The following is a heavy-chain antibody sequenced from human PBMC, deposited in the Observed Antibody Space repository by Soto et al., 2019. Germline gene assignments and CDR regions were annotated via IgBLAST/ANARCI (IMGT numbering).Heavy chain of an antibody. CDR3: ARDRLGAVAGRIDAFDI. CDR1: GFTFSSYS. CDR2: ISSSSSTI. J-gene: IGHJ3*02. V-gene: IGHV3-48*01. Sequence: GGSLRLSCAASGFTFSSYSMNWVRQAPGKGLEWVSYISSSSSTIYYADSVKGRFTISRDNAENSLYLQMNSLRAEDTAVYYCARDRLGAVAGRIDAFDIWGQGTMVTVSS. D-gene: IGHD6-19*01.